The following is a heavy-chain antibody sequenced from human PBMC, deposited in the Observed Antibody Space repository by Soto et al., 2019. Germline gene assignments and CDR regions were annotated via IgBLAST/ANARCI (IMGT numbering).Heavy chain of an antibody. CDR2: INSGYGYI. J-gene: IGHJ4*02. V-gene: IGHV1-3*01. CDR3: SSRPGVGGGPFDH. Sequence: QVQLVQSGAEVKKPGASVKVSCKASGCRFTTQPIHWVRQAPGQGLVWVGRINSGYGYIQYSQKFLGRVTSTRDPSASTAYKELGSLGSEDAAICDGSSRPGVGGGPFDHWGQGTLVTLSS. D-gene: IGHD3-16*01. CDR1: GCRFTTQP.